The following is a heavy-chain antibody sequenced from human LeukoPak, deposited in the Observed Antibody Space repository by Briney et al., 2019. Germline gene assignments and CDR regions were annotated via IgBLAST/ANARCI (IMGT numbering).Heavy chain of an antibody. V-gene: IGHV1-2*02. J-gene: IGHJ6*03. Sequence: ASVKVSCKASGYTFTGYYMHWVRQAPGQGLEWMGWINPNSGGTNYAQKFQGRVTMTRDTSISTAYMELSRLRSDDTAVYYCARVTSSSWYISGGNYMDVWGKGTTVTISS. CDR1: GYTFTGYY. CDR2: INPNSGGT. CDR3: ARVTSSSWYISGGNYMDV. D-gene: IGHD6-13*01.